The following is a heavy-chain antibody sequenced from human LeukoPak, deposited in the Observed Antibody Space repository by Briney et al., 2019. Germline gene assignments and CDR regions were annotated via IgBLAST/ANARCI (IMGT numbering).Heavy chain of an antibody. Sequence: PGGSLRLSCAASGFTFSSYAMSWVRQPPGKGLEWIGEIYHSGSTNYNPSPKSRVTISVDKSKNQFSLKLSSVTAADTAVYYCASGRVWFGEPYYFDYWGQGTLVTVSS. CDR3: ASGRVWFGEPYYFDY. V-gene: IGHV4-4*02. J-gene: IGHJ4*02. CDR2: IYHSGST. D-gene: IGHD3-10*01. CDR1: GFTFSSYAM.